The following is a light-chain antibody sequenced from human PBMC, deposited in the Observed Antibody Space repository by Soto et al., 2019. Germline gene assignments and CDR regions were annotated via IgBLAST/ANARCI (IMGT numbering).Light chain of an antibody. Sequence: SYVLTQPPSVSVAPGQTAMITCGGDNIGSQSVHWYQQKPGQAPVVVVYDDSTRPSGIPERFSGSNSGNTATLTISRVEAGDEADYYCQVWDNASDHQVFGGGTKLTVL. CDR1: NIGSQS. CDR3: QVWDNASDHQV. J-gene: IGLJ3*02. CDR2: DDS. V-gene: IGLV3-21*02.